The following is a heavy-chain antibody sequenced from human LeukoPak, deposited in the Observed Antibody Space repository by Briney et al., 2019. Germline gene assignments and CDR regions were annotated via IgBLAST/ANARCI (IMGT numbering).Heavy chain of an antibody. J-gene: IGHJ5*02. CDR1: GGSISSGDYY. D-gene: IGHD3-10*01. Sequence: SQTLSLTCTVSGGSISSGDYYWRWIRQPPGKGLEWIGYIYYSGSTYYNPSLKSRVTISVDTSKNQFSLKLSSVPAADTAVYYCARLLWFGEGNWFDPWGQGTLVTVSS. CDR2: IYYSGST. CDR3: ARLLWFGEGNWFDP. V-gene: IGHV4-30-4*01.